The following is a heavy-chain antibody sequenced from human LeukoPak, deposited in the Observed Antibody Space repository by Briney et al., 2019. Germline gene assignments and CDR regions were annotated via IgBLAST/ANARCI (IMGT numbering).Heavy chain of an antibody. CDR1: GFTFSSYW. CDR3: AKAIAAPVWYFDL. J-gene: IGHJ2*01. D-gene: IGHD6-13*01. V-gene: IGHV3-23*01. CDR2: ISGRGDST. Sequence: PGGSLRLSCAASGFTFSSYWMSWVRQAPGKGLEWVSTISGRGDSTYYADSVKGRFTISRDNSRNTLYLQMNTLRAEDTAVYYCAKAIAAPVWYFDLWGRGTLSLSPQ.